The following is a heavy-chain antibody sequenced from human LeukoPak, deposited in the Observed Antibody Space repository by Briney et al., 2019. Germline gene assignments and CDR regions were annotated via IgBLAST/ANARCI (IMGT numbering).Heavy chain of an antibody. D-gene: IGHD6-19*01. J-gene: IGHJ3*02. V-gene: IGHV1-18*01. Sequence: EASVKVSCKASGYTFTSYGISWVRQAPGQGLEWMGWISAYNGNTNYAQKLQGRVTMTTDTSTSTAYMELRSLRSDDTAVYYCARGRKQWLGDDAFDIWGQGTMVTVSS. CDR1: GYTFTSYG. CDR2: ISAYNGNT. CDR3: ARGRKQWLGDDAFDI.